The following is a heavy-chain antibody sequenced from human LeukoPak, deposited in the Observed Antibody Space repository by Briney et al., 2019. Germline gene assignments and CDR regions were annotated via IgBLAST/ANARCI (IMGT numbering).Heavy chain of an antibody. CDR1: GYSFIDYY. Sequence: ASVKVSCKASGYSFIDYYMHWVRQAPGQGPEWMGWINPRSGGTIYAQKFHGRVTMTRDTSITTAYMELTRLTSDDTAVYYCARGDYGDSFDYWGQGTLVTVSS. CDR2: INPRSGGT. V-gene: IGHV1-2*02. D-gene: IGHD4-17*01. J-gene: IGHJ4*02. CDR3: ARGDYGDSFDY.